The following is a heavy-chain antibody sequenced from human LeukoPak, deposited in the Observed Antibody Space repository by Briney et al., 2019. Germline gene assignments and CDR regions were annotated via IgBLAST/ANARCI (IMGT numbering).Heavy chain of an antibody. CDR1: GGSVSSGSYY. CDR2: IYYSGST. J-gene: IGHJ4*02. CDR3: AREDY. Sequence: PSETPSLTCTVSGGSVSSGSYYWSWIRQPPGKGLEWIGYIYYSGSTNYNPSLKSRVTISVDTSKNQFSLKLSSVTAADTAVYYCAREDYWGQGTLVTVSS. V-gene: IGHV4-61*01.